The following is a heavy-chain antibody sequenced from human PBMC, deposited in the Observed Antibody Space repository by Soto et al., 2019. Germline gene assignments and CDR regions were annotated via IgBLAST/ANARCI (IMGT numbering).Heavy chain of an antibody. V-gene: IGHV4-39*02. J-gene: IGHJ4*02. CDR2: LFYTGNT. CDR1: GDSISSIGSY. Sequence: QLQLQESGPGLVKPSETLSLTCAVSGDSISSIGSYWVWIRQPPGKGLEWIGSLFYTGNTYYNPSLESRVTISGDTSKTHFSLKRTSVTTADTAVYYCARLRCIGGSCYSGYWGLGALVTFSS. CDR3: ARLRCIGGSCYSGY. D-gene: IGHD2-15*01.